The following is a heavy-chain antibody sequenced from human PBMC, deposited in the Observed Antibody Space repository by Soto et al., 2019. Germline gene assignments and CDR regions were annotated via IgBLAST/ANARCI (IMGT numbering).Heavy chain of an antibody. J-gene: IGHJ4*02. CDR2: IRSKANSYAT. D-gene: IGHD2-21*02. V-gene: IGHV3-73*01. CDR3: TTPIYCGGDCYTDY. CDR1: GFTFSGSA. Sequence: QPGGSLRLSCAASGFTFSGSAMHWVRQASGKGLEWVGRIRSKANSYATAYAASVKGRFTISRDDSKNTAYLQMNSLKTEDTAVYYCTTPIYCGGDCYTDYWGQGTLVTVSS.